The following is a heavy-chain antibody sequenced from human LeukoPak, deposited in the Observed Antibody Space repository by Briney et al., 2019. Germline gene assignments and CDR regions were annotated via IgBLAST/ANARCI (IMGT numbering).Heavy chain of an antibody. V-gene: IGHV4-39*01. CDR1: GGSISSSSYY. J-gene: IGHJ5*02. D-gene: IGHD2-2*01. Sequence: SETLSLTCTVSGGSISSSSYYWGWIRQPPGKGLERIGRIYYSGSTYYNPSLKSRVTISVDTTKNQFSLKLSSVTAGDSPMVYCARQQTEAVVPAAMIGCFDPWGQGTLVTVSS. CDR3: ARQQTEAVVPAAMIGCFDP. CDR2: IYYSGST.